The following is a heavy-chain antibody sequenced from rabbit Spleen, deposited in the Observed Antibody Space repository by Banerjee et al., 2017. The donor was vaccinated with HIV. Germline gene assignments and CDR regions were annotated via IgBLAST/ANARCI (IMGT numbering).Heavy chain of an antibody. V-gene: IGHV1S7*01. D-gene: IGHD8-1*01. CDR1: GFTLSSYY. CDR3: ARDGAGGSYFAL. CDR2: IDPVFGIT. Sequence: QLEESAGGLVQPGGSLKLSCKASGFTLSSYYMNWVRQAPGKGLEWIGYIDPVFGITYYANWVNGRFSISRENAQNTVFLQMTSLTAADTATYFCARDGAGGSYFALWGPGTLGSPS. J-gene: IGHJ4*01.